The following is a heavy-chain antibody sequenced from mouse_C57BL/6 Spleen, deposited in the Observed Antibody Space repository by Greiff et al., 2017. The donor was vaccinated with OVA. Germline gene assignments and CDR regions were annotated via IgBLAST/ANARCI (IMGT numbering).Heavy chain of an antibody. Sequence: EVQLQESGPGLVKPSQSLSLTCSVTGYSITSGYYWNWIRQFPGNKLEWMGYISYDGSNNYNPSLKNRISITRDTSKNQFFLKLNSVTTEDTATYYCARIYDYDGELAYWGQGTLVTVSA. J-gene: IGHJ3*01. CDR2: ISYDGSN. CDR1: GYSITSGYY. V-gene: IGHV3-6*01. D-gene: IGHD2-4*01. CDR3: ARIYDYDGELAY.